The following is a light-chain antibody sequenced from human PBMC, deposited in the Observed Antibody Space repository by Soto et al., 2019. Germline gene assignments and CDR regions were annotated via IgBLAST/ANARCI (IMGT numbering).Light chain of an antibody. CDR2: DVS. Sequence: QSALTQPASVSGSPGQSITISCTGTSSDVGGYNYVSWYQQHPGKAPKLMIYDVSNRPSGVSNRFSGSKSGNTASLTISGLQAEDEADYYCSSYTGSSCVVFGGGTKLTVL. CDR1: SSDVGGYNY. J-gene: IGLJ2*01. CDR3: SSYTGSSCVV. V-gene: IGLV2-14*01.